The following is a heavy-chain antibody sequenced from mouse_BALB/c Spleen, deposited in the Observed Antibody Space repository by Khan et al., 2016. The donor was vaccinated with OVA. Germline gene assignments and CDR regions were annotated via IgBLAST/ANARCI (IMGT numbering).Heavy chain of an antibody. V-gene: IGHV9-3-1*01. CDR3: SRPPGFSYFMDN. CDR2: INTYTGEP. D-gene: IGHD1-2*01. Sequence: QIQLVQSGPELKKPGETVKISCKSSGHTFTKYGMNWVKQAPGKGLKWMGWINTYTGEPTYADDFNGRFAFSLEASASTAYLQINNLKNEDTATYFCSRPPGFSYFMDNWGQGTSVIVSS. CDR1: GHTFTKYG. J-gene: IGHJ4*01.